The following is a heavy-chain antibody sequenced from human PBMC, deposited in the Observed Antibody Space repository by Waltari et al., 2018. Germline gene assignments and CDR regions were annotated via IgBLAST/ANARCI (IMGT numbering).Heavy chain of an antibody. CDR3: ARDPTKGVYNWFDP. V-gene: IGHV4-4*02. J-gene: IGHJ5*02. CDR1: GGSISSSHW. CDR2: IYHSGRT. Sequence: QVQLQESGPGLVQPSGTLSLTCAVSGGSISSSHWWSWVRQPPGKGLEWIGEIYHSGRTNYNPSLKSRVTISVDKSKNQFSLEISSTTAADTAVYYCARDPTKGVYNWFDPWGQGILVIVSS. D-gene: IGHD3-10*01.